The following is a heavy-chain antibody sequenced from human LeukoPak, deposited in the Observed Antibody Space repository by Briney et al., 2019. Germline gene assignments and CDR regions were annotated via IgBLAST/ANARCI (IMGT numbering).Heavy chain of an antibody. CDR2: ITLSSSTI. V-gene: IGHV3-48*01. CDR1: GFNFNNYN. D-gene: IGHD5-18*01. CDR3: TRDQEYSYGPKTQVDY. Sequence: HPGGSLRLSCVASGFNFNNYNMNWVRQAPGKGLEWVSYITLSSSTIYYADSVKGRFTISRDNAKNSVYLQMNSLKTEDTAVYYCTRDQEYSYGPKTQVDYWGQGTLVTVSS. J-gene: IGHJ4*02.